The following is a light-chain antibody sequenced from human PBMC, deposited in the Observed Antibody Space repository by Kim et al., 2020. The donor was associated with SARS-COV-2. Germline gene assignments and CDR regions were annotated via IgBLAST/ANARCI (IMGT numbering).Light chain of an antibody. CDR3: NSRDSNDNVV. CDR2: GKN. J-gene: IGLJ2*01. V-gene: IGLV3-19*01. Sequence: VALGQTVRITCEGDSRRSYYATWYQKKTGQAPILVIYGKNNRPSGIPDRFSGSSSGNTASLTITGTQAGDEADYYCNSRDSNDNVVFGGGTQLTVL. CDR1: SRRSYY.